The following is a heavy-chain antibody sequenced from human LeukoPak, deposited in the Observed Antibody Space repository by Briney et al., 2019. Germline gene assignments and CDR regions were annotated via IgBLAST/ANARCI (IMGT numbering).Heavy chain of an antibody. V-gene: IGHV3-30*18. CDR3: AKVEMGGYFDY. J-gene: IGHJ4*02. D-gene: IGHD5-24*01. Sequence: PGGSLRLSCAASGFTFSNYGMHWVRQAPGKGLEWVAIILYDGDNKYYADSVKGRFTISRDNSKNTLYLQMNSLRAEDTAVYYCAKVEMGGYFDYWGQGTLVTVSS. CDR1: GFTFSNYG. CDR2: ILYDGDNK.